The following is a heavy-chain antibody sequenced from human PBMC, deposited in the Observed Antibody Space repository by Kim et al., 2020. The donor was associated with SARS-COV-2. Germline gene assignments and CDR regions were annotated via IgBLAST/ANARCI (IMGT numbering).Heavy chain of an antibody. V-gene: IGHV3-21*01. J-gene: IGHJ4*02. CDR3: LRHLNGDFEY. CDR1: GFIFSGYS. D-gene: IGHD2-8*01. CDR2: ITSSSDQI. Sequence: GGSLRLSCAVSGFIFSGYSMAWGRQAPGKGLEWVSSITSSSDQIYYADSVKGRFTFSRDNGKNSMYLQMNSLRAEDTAIYYCLRHLNGDFEYWGQGVPVTVSS.